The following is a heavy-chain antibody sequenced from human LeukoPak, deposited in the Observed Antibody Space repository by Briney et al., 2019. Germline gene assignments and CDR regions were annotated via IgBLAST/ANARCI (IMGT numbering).Heavy chain of an antibody. J-gene: IGHJ4*02. Sequence: GGSLRLSCVASGFTFSSFTMHWVRQAPGKGLEYVSAINNNGGSTYYANSVKGRFTISRDNSKNTLYLQMDSLRAEDMAVYYCARTAGYSDYWGQGTPLTVSS. D-gene: IGHD2-21*02. V-gene: IGHV3-64*01. CDR3: ARTAGYSDY. CDR2: INNNGGST. CDR1: GFTFSSFT.